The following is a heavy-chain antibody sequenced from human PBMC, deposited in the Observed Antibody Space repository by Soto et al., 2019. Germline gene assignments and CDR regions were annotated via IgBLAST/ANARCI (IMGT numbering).Heavy chain of an antibody. CDR1: GGSVSSGSYY. CDR2: IYYSGST. Sequence: SETLSLTCTVSGGSVSSGSYYWSWIRQPPGKGLEWIGYIYYSGSTNYNPSLKSRVTISVDTSKNQFSLKLSSVTAADTAVYYCARDGCSGGSCSPTYWGQGTLVTVSS. CDR3: ARDGCSGGSCSPTY. J-gene: IGHJ4*02. D-gene: IGHD2-15*01. V-gene: IGHV4-61*01.